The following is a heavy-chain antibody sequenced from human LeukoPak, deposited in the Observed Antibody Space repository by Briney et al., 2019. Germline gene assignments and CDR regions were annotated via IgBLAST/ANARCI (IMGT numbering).Heavy chain of an antibody. CDR2: ISGSGGCT. J-gene: IGHJ4*02. CDR1: GFPFDSYA. CDR3: AKETGASLPFDY. D-gene: IGHD7-27*01. Sequence: GGSLRLSCAASGFPFDSYAMSWVRQAPGKGLEGVSAISGSGGCTYSADSVKGRFTISRDNSQNTLYLQMNSLRAEDTAVYYCAKETGASLPFDYWGQGTLVTVSS. V-gene: IGHV3-23*01.